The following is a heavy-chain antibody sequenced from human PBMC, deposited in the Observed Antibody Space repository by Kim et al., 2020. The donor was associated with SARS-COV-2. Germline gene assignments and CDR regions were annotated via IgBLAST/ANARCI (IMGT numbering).Heavy chain of an antibody. CDR2: MNPNSGNT. D-gene: IGHD3-3*01. CDR3: ASKSAYYDFWSGYSASDYYYGMDV. Sequence: ASVKVSCKASGYTFTSYDINWVRQATGQGLEWMGWMNPNSGNTGYAQKFQGRVTMTRNTSISTAYMELSSLRSEDTAVYYCASKSAYYDFWSGYSASDYYYGMDVWGQGTTVTVSS. J-gene: IGHJ6*02. CDR1: GYTFTSYD. V-gene: IGHV1-8*01.